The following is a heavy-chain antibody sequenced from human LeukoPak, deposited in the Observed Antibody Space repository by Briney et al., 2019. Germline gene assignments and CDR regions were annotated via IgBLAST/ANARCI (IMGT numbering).Heavy chain of an antibody. Sequence: GGSLRLSCAASGFTFSSYSMNWVSQAPGEGRGWVSYISSSGSTIYYADSVKGRFPISRDNAKNSLYLPMNSLRDEDTAVYYCAPFGELAYWGQGSLVSASS. J-gene: IGHJ4*02. CDR1: GFTFSSYS. CDR2: ISSSGSTI. D-gene: IGHD3-10*01. CDR3: APFGELAY. V-gene: IGHV3-48*02.